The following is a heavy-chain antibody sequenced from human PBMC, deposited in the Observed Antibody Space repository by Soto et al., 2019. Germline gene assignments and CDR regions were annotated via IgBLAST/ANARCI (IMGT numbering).Heavy chain of an antibody. D-gene: IGHD3-22*01. Sequence: PSETLSLTCTVSGGSISSSSYYWGWIRQPPGKGLEWIGSIYYSGSTYYNPSLKSRVTISVDTSKNQFSLKLSSVTAADTAVYYCARLRMDYYDSSGYPENWGQGTLVTVSS. CDR3: ARLRMDYYDSSGYPEN. V-gene: IGHV4-39*01. J-gene: IGHJ4*02. CDR1: GGSISSSSYY. CDR2: IYYSGST.